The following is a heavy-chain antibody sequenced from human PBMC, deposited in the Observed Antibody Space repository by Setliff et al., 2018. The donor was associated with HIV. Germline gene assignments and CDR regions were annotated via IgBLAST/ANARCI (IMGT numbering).Heavy chain of an antibody. D-gene: IGHD2-8*02. V-gene: IGHV3-49*04. CDR1: GFTFGDYT. Sequence: GGSLRLSCTASGFTFGDYTMSWVRQAPGKGLGWVGFIRSKTYGGTTEYAASVKGRFTISRDDSKSIAYLQMNSLKTEDTAVYYCTSAFADYAYWYFDYWGQGTLVTVSS. CDR3: TSAFADYAYWYFDY. CDR2: IRSKTYGGTT. J-gene: IGHJ4*02.